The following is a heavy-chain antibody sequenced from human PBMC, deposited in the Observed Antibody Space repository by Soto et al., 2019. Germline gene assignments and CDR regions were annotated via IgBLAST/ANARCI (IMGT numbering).Heavy chain of an antibody. V-gene: IGHV5-51*04. CDR3: AASIFYYGMDV. CDR2: IYPGDSDT. CDR1: GYTFTNYW. Sequence: GESLKISCKGSGYTFTNYWIGWVRQMPGKGLEWMGIIYPGDSDTKYNPSFQGQVTISADKPITTTYLQWSSLKASDTAIYYCAASIFYYGMDVWGQGTTVTVSS. J-gene: IGHJ6*02.